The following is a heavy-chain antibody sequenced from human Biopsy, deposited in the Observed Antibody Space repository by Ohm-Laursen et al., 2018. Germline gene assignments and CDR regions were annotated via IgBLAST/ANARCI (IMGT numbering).Heavy chain of an antibody. V-gene: IGHV1-69*13. D-gene: IGHD1-26*01. CDR1: GGTLINYA. Sequence: GASVKVSCKAPGGTLINYAISWVRQAPGQGLEWMGGIIPMFGTANYAQMFQGRVTISADESTSTSYMELSSLTTEDTAIYYCARGPHSGSHSCFDYWGRGTLVTVSS. CDR2: IIPMFGTA. J-gene: IGHJ4*01. CDR3: ARGPHSGSHSCFDY.